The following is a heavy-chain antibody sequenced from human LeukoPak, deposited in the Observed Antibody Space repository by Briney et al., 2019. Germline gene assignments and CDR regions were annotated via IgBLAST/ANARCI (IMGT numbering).Heavy chain of an antibody. CDR2: IYTSGST. CDR3: ARCNPYFDY. CDR1: GGSISSYY. Sequence: SETLSLTCTVSGGSISSYYWSWIRQPPGKGLEWIGYIYTSGSTNYNPSLKSRVTISVDTSKNQFSLKLSSVTAADTAVYYCARCNPYFDYWGQGTLVIVSS. J-gene: IGHJ4*02. V-gene: IGHV4-4*09. D-gene: IGHD1-14*01.